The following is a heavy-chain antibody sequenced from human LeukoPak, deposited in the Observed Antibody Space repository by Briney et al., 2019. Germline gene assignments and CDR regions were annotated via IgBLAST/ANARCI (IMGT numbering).Heavy chain of an antibody. CDR2: INPSGGST. Sequence: ASVKVSCMESGYTFISYYLHWVRQAPGRGLEWMGIINPSGGSTSDAQKFQGRVTMTRDTSTNTVYMELSSLRSEDTAVYYCARDQTDCSRTSCYNVHYGMDVWGQGTTVTVSS. D-gene: IGHD2-2*02. J-gene: IGHJ6*02. V-gene: IGHV1-46*01. CDR1: GYTFISYY. CDR3: ARDQTDCSRTSCYNVHYGMDV.